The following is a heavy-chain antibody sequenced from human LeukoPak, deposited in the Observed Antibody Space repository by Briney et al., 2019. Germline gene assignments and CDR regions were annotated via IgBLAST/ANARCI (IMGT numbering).Heavy chain of an antibody. Sequence: SETLSLTCTVSGGSISSSSYYWGWIRQPPGKGLEWIGSIYYSGSTYYNPSLKSRVTISVDTSKNQFSLKLSSVTAADTAVYYCAGRYCSGGSCYFDYWGQGTLVTVSS. V-gene: IGHV4-39*07. CDR1: GGSISSSSYY. CDR2: IYYSGST. D-gene: IGHD2-15*01. CDR3: AGRYCSGGSCYFDY. J-gene: IGHJ4*02.